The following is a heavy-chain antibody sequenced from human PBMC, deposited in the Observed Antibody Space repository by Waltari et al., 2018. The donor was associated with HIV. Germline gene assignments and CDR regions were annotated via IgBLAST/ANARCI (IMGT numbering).Heavy chain of an antibody. CDR3: ARDLVDGDYDN. V-gene: IGHV3-7*01. Sequence: EVQLVESGGGLVQPGGSLKLSCAAYGFTFRSYWMTWGRQAPGKGMEGVANIKQDGSEKYYVDSVKGRFTISRDNAESSLYLQMNSLRVEDTAVYYCARDLVDGDYDNWGQGTLVTVSS. J-gene: IGHJ4*02. D-gene: IGHD3-16*01. CDR1: GFTFRSYW. CDR2: IKQDGSEK.